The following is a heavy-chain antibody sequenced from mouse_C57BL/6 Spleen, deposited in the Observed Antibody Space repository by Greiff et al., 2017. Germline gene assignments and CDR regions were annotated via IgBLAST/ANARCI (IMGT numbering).Heavy chain of an antibody. CDR2: IYPGNSDT. Sequence: VQLQQSGTVPARPGASVKMSCKTSGYTFTSYWMHWVKQRPGQGLEWIGAIYPGNSDTSYNQKFKGKAKLTAVTSPSTAYMELSSLTNEDSAVYYCTRGAYGRYFDVWGTGTTVTVSS. CDR1: GYTFTSYW. V-gene: IGHV1-5*01. CDR3: TRGAYGRYFDV. D-gene: IGHD1-1*02. J-gene: IGHJ1*03.